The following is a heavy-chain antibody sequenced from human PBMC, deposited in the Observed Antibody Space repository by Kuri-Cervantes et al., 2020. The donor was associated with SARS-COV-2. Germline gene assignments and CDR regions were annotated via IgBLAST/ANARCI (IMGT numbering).Heavy chain of an antibody. Sequence: ASVKVSCKASGYTFTSYGIRWVRQAPGQGLEWPGWISAYNGNTNYAKKLQSRVTMTTDTSTSTAYMELRSLRSADTAVYCCSREYGVHSGRGGYFDDWGQGTLVTVSS. CDR2: ISAYNGNT. D-gene: IGHD3-10*01. V-gene: IGHV1-18*01. CDR3: SREYGVHSGRGGYFDD. J-gene: IGHJ4*02. CDR1: GYTFTSYG.